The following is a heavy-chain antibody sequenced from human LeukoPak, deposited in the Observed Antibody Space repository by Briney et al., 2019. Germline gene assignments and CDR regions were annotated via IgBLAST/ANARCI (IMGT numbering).Heavy chain of an antibody. Sequence: SETLSLACAVYGGSFSGYYWSWIRQPPGKGLEWIGEINHSGSTNYNPSLKSRVTISVDTSKNQFSLKLSSVTAADTAVYYCASVPSSSWYAFDYWGQGTLVTVSS. CDR1: GGSFSGYY. CDR2: INHSGST. CDR3: ASVPSSSWYAFDY. V-gene: IGHV4-34*01. J-gene: IGHJ4*02. D-gene: IGHD6-13*01.